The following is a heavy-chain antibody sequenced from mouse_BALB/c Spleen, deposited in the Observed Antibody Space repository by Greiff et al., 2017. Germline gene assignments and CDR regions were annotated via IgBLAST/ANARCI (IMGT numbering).Heavy chain of an antibody. J-gene: IGHJ2*01. CDR1: GFTFSSYG. D-gene: IGHD1-2*01. V-gene: IGHV5-6*01. CDR2: ISSGGSYT. CDR3: ARITTATGDY. Sequence: EVKLVESGGDLVKPGGSLKLSCAASGFTFSSYGMSWVRQTPDKRLEWVATISSGGSYTYYPDSVKGRFTISRDNAKNTLYLQMSSLKSEDTAMYYCARITTATGDYWGQGTTLTVSS.